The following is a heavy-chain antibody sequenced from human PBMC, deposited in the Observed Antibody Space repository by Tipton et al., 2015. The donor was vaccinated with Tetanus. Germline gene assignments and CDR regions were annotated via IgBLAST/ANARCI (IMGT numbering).Heavy chain of an antibody. J-gene: IGHJ4*02. Sequence: SGFTFRNYGMHWVRQAPGKGLEWVASVSSTSSYIYYAAPLEGRFTISRDNAKNSLSLQMNSLRTDDTAVYYCVSGSALGNWGQGTLVTVSS. CDR1: GFTFRNYG. CDR3: VSGSALGN. V-gene: IGHV3-21*01. D-gene: IGHD6-25*01. CDR2: VSSTSSYI.